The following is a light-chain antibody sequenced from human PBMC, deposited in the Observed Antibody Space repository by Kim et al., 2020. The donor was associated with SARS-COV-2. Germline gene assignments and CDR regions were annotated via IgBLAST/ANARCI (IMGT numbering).Light chain of an antibody. J-gene: IGLJ2*01. V-gene: IGLV6-57*03. Sequence: GRKVPISCTRSSGSFANSYVQWFQQRPGSVPTPVIFEDYQRPSGVPDRFSGSVDSSSNSASLTISGLRTEDEADYYRQSYDDTTVVFGGGTQLTVL. CDR1: SGSFANSY. CDR2: EDY. CDR3: QSYDDTTVV.